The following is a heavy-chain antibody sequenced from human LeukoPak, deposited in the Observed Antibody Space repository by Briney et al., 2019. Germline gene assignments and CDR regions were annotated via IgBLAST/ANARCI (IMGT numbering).Heavy chain of an antibody. V-gene: IGHV1-2*02. CDR2: INPNSGGT. D-gene: IGHD4-11*01. Sequence: ASVKVSCKASGYTFTGYYMHWVRQAPGQGLEWMGWINPNSGGTKYAQKFQGRVTMTRDTSISTAYMELSRLRSDDTAVYYCARVNYRPIIKFFDYWGQGTLVTVSS. J-gene: IGHJ4*02. CDR3: ARVNYRPIIKFFDY. CDR1: GYTFTGYY.